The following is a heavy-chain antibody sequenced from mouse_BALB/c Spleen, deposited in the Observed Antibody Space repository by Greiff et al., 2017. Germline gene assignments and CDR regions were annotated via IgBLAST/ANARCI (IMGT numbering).Heavy chain of an antibody. CDR2: IYPGNGDT. CDR1: GYTFTSYN. CDR3: SHMITHYFDY. Sequence: QVQLQQPGAELVKPGASVKMSCKASGYTFTSYNMHWVKQTPGQGLEWIGAIYPGNGDTSYNQKFKGKATLTADKSSSTAYMQLSSLTSEDSAVYDCSHMITHYFDYWGQGTTLTVSS. V-gene: IGHV1-12*01. D-gene: IGHD2-4*01. J-gene: IGHJ2*01.